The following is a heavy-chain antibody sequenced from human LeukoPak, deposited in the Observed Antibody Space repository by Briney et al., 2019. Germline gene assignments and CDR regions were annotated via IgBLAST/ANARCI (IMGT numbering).Heavy chain of an antibody. CDR2: IWYDGSNK. CDR1: GFTFSTYG. Sequence: GRSLTLSCAASGFTFSTYGMHWVRQAPGKGLEWVAVIWYDGSNKYYADSVKGRFTISRDNSKNTLYLQMNSLRAEDTAVYYCAKGLYYFDYWGQGTPVTVSS. D-gene: IGHD3-22*01. J-gene: IGHJ4*02. CDR3: AKGLYYFDY. V-gene: IGHV3-33*06.